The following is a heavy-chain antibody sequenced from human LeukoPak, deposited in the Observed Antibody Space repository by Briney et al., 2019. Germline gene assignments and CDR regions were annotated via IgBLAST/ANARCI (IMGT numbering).Heavy chain of an antibody. J-gene: IGHJ3*02. V-gene: IGHV4-34*01. D-gene: IGHD3-10*01. Sequence: PSETLSVTCAVYGGSFSGYYWSWIRQPRGKGLEWIGEINHSGSTNYNPSLKSRVTISVDTSKNQFSLKLSSVTAADTAVYYCARGHERQTYYYGSGSSYAFDIWGQGTMVTVSS. CDR3: ARGHERQTYYYGSGSSYAFDI. CDR2: INHSGST. CDR1: GGSFSGYY.